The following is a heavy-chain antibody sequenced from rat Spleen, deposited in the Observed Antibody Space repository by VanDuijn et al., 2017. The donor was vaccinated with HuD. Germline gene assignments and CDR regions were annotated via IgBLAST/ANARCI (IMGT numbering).Heavy chain of an antibody. D-gene: IGHD1-11*01. CDR1: GFTFSDYN. CDR3: ARHRPFYYRGSFDY. J-gene: IGHJ2*01. CDR2: IIYDGSRT. Sequence: EVQLVESGGDLVQPGRSLKLSCAASGFTFSDYNMAWVRQAPKKGLEWVATIIYDGSRTYYRESVKGRFTISRDTAESTLNLQMDSLRSEDTATYYCARHRPFYYRGSFDYWGQGVMVTVSS. V-gene: IGHV5S10*01.